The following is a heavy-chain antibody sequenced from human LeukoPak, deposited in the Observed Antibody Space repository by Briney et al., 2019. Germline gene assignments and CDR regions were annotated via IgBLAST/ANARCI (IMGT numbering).Heavy chain of an antibody. V-gene: IGHV4-59*01. CDR2: IYYSGST. CDR3: ARVSSLRYFDWLNNAFDI. D-gene: IGHD3-9*01. Sequence: PSETLSLTCTVSGGSISSYYWSWIRQPPGKGLDWIGYIYYSGSTNYNPSLKSRVTISVDTSKNQFSLKLSSVTAADTAVYYCARVSSLRYFDWLNNAFDIWGQGTMVTVSS. J-gene: IGHJ3*02. CDR1: GGSISSYY.